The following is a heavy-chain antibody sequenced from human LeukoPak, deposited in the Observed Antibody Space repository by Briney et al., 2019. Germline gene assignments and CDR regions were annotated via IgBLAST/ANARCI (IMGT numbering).Heavy chain of an antibody. Sequence: GGSLRLSRAASRFTFSNYGIYWVRQAPCKELQGVAVIPYDGNKKYYGDSVNCRFTVSRDNSKSTLYLQMDSLRAEDTAVYYCAKDPYSSSWIIDYWGQGTLVTVSS. J-gene: IGHJ4*02. CDR3: AKDPYSSSWIIDY. V-gene: IGHV3-30*02. CDR1: RFTFSNYG. CDR2: IPYDGNKK. D-gene: IGHD6-13*01.